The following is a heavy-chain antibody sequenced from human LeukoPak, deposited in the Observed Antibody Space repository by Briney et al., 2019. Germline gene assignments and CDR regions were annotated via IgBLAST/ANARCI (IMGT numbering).Heavy chain of an antibody. CDR3: ARGTKQRMGRRVYFDY. V-gene: IGHV4-39*07. J-gene: IGHJ4*02. CDR1: GGSVSSSSYY. Sequence: PSETLSLTCTVSGGSVSSSSYYWGWIRQPPGKGLEWIGSIYYSGSTNYNPSLKSRVTISVDTSKNQFSLKLSSVTAADTAVYYCARGTKQRMGRRVYFDYWGQGTLVTVSS. CDR2: IYYSGST. D-gene: IGHD1-1*01.